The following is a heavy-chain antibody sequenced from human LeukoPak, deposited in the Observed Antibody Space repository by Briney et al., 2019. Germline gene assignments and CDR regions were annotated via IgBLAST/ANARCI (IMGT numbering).Heavy chain of an antibody. V-gene: IGHV3-23*01. J-gene: IGHJ4*02. CDR1: GFTFRSHA. CDR3: ARDWGGIPFDF. CDR2: ISGSGGST. D-gene: IGHD3-16*01. Sequence: SGGSLRLSSAASGFTFRSHAMSWVRQAPGKGLEWVSAISGSGGSTYYADSVKGRFSISRDNAKKSLYLQVNSLRAEDTAVYYCARDWGGIPFDFWGQGTLVTVSS.